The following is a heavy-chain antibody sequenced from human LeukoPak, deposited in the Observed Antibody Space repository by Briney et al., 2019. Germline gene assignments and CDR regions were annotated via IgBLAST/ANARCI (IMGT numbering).Heavy chain of an antibody. J-gene: IGHJ4*02. Sequence: GGSLRLSCAASGFTFSSYEMNWVRQAPGKGLEWVSYISSSGSTIYYADSVKGRFTISRDNSKNTLFLQMGSLRPDDMAVYYCARVANTGYFDYWGQGTLVTVSS. CDR3: ARVANTGYFDY. V-gene: IGHV3-48*03. CDR1: GFTFSSYE. D-gene: IGHD5-18*01. CDR2: ISSSGSTI.